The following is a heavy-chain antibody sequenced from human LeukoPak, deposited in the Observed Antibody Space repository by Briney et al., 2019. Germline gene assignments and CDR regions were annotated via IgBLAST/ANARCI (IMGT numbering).Heavy chain of an antibody. CDR1: GYSFTTFW. V-gene: IGHV5-51*01. J-gene: IGHJ4*02. CDR3: ARFQDYGGNSSFDY. Sequence: GESLKISCKGSGYSFTTFWIAWVRQMPGKGLEWMGIIYPGESDTRYNPSFQGQVTISADKSISTAYLQWSSLRASDTAIYYCARFQDYGGNSSFDYWGQGTLVTVSS. CDR2: IYPGESDT. D-gene: IGHD4-23*01.